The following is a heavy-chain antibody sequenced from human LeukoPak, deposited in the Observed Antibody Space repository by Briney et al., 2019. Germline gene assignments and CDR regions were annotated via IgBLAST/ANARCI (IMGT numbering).Heavy chain of an antibody. J-gene: IGHJ5*02. V-gene: IGHV1-46*01. CDR1: GYTFTSYX. Sequence: ASVKVSCKXSGYTFTSYXXXXXXQAPGQGLXXXXXXXXSGGSTSYAQKFQGRVTMTRDTSTSTVYMELSSLRSEDTAVYYCARDRNTIFGVVIYWFDPWGQGTLVTVSS. CDR2: XXXSGGST. D-gene: IGHD3-3*01. CDR3: ARDRNTIFGVVIYWFDP.